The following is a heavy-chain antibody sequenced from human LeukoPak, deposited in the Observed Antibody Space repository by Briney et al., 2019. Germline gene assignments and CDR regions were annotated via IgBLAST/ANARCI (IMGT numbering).Heavy chain of an antibody. CDR2: ISWNSGSI. D-gene: IGHD3-10*01. Sequence: PGRSLRLSCAASGFTFDDYAMHWVRQAPGKGLEWVSGISWNSGSIGYADSVKGRFTISRDNAKNSLYLQMNSLRAEDTALYYCEGFGGGSFYGGEEPLVPFP. J-gene: IGHJ4*02. V-gene: IGHV3-9*01. CDR1: GFTFDDYA. CDR3: EGFGGGSFY.